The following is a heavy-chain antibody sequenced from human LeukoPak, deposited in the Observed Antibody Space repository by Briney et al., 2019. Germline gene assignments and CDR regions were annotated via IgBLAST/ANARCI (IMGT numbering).Heavy chain of an antibody. V-gene: IGHV4-59*08. CDR1: GGYIRSYY. Sequence: SETLSLTCTVSGGYIRSYYWSWIRQPPGKGLEWIGYIYYSGSTNYHPSLKSRVTISVDTSKNQFSLKLSSVTAADTAVYYCARQGGLSVAGLVYWGQGTLVTVSS. J-gene: IGHJ4*02. CDR2: IYYSGST. D-gene: IGHD6-19*01. CDR3: ARQGGLSVAGLVY.